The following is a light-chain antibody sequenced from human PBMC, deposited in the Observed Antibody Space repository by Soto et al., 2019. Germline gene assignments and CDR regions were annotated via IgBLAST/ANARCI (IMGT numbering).Light chain of an antibody. CDR2: VAS. Sequence: EIVLTQSPGTLSLSPGERATLSCRASQSVSSSYLAWYQQKPGQAPRLLIYVASSRATGTPDRFSGSGSGTDFTLTISRLEPEDFAVYYCQQYGSSPQTFGQGTKVDIK. J-gene: IGKJ1*01. CDR3: QQYGSSPQT. CDR1: QSVSSSY. V-gene: IGKV3-20*01.